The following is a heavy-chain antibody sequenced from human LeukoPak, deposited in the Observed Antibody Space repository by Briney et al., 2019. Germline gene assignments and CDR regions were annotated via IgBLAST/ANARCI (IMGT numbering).Heavy chain of an antibody. CDR3: ARDYGSGSYYTYYYYYYMDV. CDR1: GYTFTIYG. D-gene: IGHD3-10*01. Sequence: ASVKVSCKASGYTFTIYGISWVRQAPGQGLEWMGWISAYNGNTNYAQKLQGRVTMTTDTSTSTAYMELRSLRSDDTAVYYCARDYGSGSYYTYYYYYYMDVWGKGTTVTVSS. V-gene: IGHV1-18*01. CDR2: ISAYNGNT. J-gene: IGHJ6*03.